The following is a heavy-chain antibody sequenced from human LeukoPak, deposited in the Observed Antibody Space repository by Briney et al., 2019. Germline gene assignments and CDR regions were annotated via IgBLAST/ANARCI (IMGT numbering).Heavy chain of an antibody. CDR3: ARRGTHYDYVWGSYSPLNWFDP. V-gene: IGHV4-34*01. Sequence: SETPSLTCAVYGGSFSGYYWSWIRQPPGKGLEWIGEINHSGSTNYNPSLKSRVTISVDTSKNQFSLKLSSVTAADTAVYYCARRGTHYDYVWGSYSPLNWFDPWGQGTLVTVSS. CDR2: INHSGST. CDR1: GGSFSGYY. J-gene: IGHJ5*02. D-gene: IGHD3-16*01.